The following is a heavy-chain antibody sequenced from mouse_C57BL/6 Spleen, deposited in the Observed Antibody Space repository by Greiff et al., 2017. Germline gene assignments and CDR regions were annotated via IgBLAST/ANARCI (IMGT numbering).Heavy chain of an antibody. D-gene: IGHD2-1*01. Sequence: QVQLQQPGAELVKPGASVKLSCKASGYTFTSYWMQWVKQRPGQGLEWIGEIDPSDSYTNYNQKFKGKATLTVDTSASTADMQRSSLTAEDSAVYDCARRDGNYRDYWGQGTTLTVSS. CDR2: IDPSDSYT. V-gene: IGHV1-50*01. J-gene: IGHJ2*01. CDR1: GYTFTSYW. CDR3: ARRDGNYRDY.